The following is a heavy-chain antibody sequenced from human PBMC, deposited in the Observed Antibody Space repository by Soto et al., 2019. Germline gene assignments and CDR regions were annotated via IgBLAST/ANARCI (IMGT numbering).Heavy chain of an antibody. Sequence: QVQLVESGGGVVQPGRSLRLSCAASGFTFSSYGIHWVRQAPGKGLEWVAVIWYDGSNKYYADSVKGRFTISRDNSKNTLYLQMNSLRAEDTAVYYCARGSWAWSSSPHFDYWGQGTLVTVSS. V-gene: IGHV3-33*01. CDR1: GFTFSSYG. CDR2: IWYDGSNK. J-gene: IGHJ4*02. CDR3: ARGSWAWSSSPHFDY. D-gene: IGHD6-6*01.